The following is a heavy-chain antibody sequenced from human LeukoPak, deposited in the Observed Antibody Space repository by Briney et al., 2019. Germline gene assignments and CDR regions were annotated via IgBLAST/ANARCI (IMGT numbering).Heavy chain of an antibody. J-gene: IGHJ3*02. V-gene: IGHV3-21*01. D-gene: IGHD3-16*01. CDR1: GFSFSRFS. CDR3: AKDKGGGYGNDGFDI. Sequence: GGSLRLSCAASGFSFSRFSMSWVRQAPGRGLEWVSAISPSSTSIYYADSVRGRFTISRDNSKNTLYLQMNSLRAEDTAVYYCAKDKGGGYGNDGFDIWGRGTMVTVSS. CDR2: ISPSSTSI.